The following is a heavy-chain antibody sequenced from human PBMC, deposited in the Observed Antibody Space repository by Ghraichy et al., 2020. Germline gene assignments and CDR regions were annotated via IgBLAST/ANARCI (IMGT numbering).Heavy chain of an antibody. V-gene: IGHV6-1*01. CDR2: TYYRSKWYN. CDR3: AREHHHDYGDYGEASDAFAI. J-gene: IGHJ3*02. CDR1: GDSVSSNSAA. D-gene: IGHD4-17*01. Sequence: SQTLSLTCAISGDSVSSNSAAWNWIRQSPSRGLEWLGRTYYRSKWYNDYAVSVKSRITINPDTSKNQFSLQLNSVTPEDTSVYYCAREHHHDYGDYGEASDAFAICGQRTIVTVSS.